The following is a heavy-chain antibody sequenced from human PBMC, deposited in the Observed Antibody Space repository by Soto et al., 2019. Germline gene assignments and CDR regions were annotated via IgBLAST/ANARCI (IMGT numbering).Heavy chain of an antibody. Sequence: QVQLVESGGGVVQPGGSLRLSCAVSGFIFNRFGMHWVRQAPGKGLEWVATISYDGNNKYYRDTVKGRFTISRDNYQNTLYLLMNSLRPEDTAMYFCAKAVDISVRGVPPSDYWGQGTLVTVSS. J-gene: IGHJ4*02. V-gene: IGHV3-30*18. D-gene: IGHD3-10*02. CDR1: GFIFNRFG. CDR3: AKAVDISVRGVPPSDY. CDR2: ISYDGNNK.